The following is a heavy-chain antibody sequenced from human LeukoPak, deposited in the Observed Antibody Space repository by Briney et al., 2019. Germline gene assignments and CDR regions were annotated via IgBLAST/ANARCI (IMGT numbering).Heavy chain of an antibody. CDR3: ARLPYGDYRSPASWFDP. Sequence: GESLKISCKGSGYIFTDYWIGWVRQMTGKGLEWMGIIYPGDSDIRYSPSFQGQVTISVDKSIRTAYLQWTSLKASDTAMYYCARLPYGDYRSPASWFDPWGQGTLVTVSS. J-gene: IGHJ5*02. CDR2: IYPGDSDI. D-gene: IGHD4-17*01. V-gene: IGHV5-51*01. CDR1: GYIFTDYW.